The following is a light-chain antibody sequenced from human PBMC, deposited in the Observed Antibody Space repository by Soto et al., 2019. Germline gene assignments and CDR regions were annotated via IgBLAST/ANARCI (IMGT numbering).Light chain of an antibody. J-gene: IGKJ1*01. V-gene: IGKV1-17*03. CDR3: LQSNRYPWT. CDR1: QGVNNY. CDR2: AAS. Sequence: DIQMTHSPSAMSASVGDRVTITCRASQGVNNYLAWFQQKPGKVPKRLIYAASSLQSGVPSRFSGSGSATEFTLTISNLQPEDVATYYCLQSNRYPWTFGQGTKVDIK.